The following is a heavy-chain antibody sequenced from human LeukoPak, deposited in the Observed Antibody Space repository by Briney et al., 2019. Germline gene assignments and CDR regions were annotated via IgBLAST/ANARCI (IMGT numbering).Heavy chain of an antibody. J-gene: IGHJ4*02. CDR1: GFTFSSYA. CDR3: AKDPGRGWLSPYHFDY. CDR2: ISGSGGST. Sequence: GGSLRLSCAASGFTFSSYAMSWVRQAPGKGLEWVPAISGSGGSTYYADSVKGRFTISRDNSKNTLYLQMNSLRAEDTAVYYCAKDPGRGWLSPYHFDYWGQGTLVTVSS. D-gene: IGHD3-22*01. V-gene: IGHV3-23*01.